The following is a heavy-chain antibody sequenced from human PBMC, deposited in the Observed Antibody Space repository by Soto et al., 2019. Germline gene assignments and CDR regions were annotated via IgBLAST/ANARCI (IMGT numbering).Heavy chain of an antibody. CDR1: GGSISSGGYY. Sequence: SETLSLTCAVSGGSISSGGYYWTWIRQPPGTGLEWIGEINHSGSTNYNPSLKSRVTISIDRSKNQFSLKLSSVTAEDTAVYYCARVPDYWGQGILVTVSP. CDR3: ARVPDY. CDR2: INHSGST. J-gene: IGHJ4*02. V-gene: IGHV4-30-2*01. D-gene: IGHD2-2*01.